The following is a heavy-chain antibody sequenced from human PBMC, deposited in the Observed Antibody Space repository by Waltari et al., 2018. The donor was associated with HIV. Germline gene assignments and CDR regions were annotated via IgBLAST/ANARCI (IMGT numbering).Heavy chain of an antibody. CDR1: GGSIRSGSSY. Sequence: QVQLQESGPGLVTPSQTLSLTCTVSGGSIRSGSSYWSWIGQPARKGLEWIGRIYTSGSTNYNPSLKGRVTISVDTSKNQFSPKLSSVTAADTAVYYCARRSRIAARREGGQGYFDYWGQGTLVTVSS. CDR3: ARRSRIAARREGGQGYFDY. V-gene: IGHV4-61*02. D-gene: IGHD6-6*01. J-gene: IGHJ4*02. CDR2: IYTSGST.